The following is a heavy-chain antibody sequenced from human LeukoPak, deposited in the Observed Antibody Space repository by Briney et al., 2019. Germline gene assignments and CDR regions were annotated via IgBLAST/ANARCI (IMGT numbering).Heavy chain of an antibody. CDR1: GFTFSSYS. D-gene: IGHD3-9*01. CDR2: ISSSSSYI. CDR3: ARVDYDILTGPLHY. V-gene: IGHV3-21*01. Sequence: GGSLRLSCAASGFTFSSYSMNWVRQAPGKGLEWVSSISSSSSYIYYADSVKGRFTISRDNAKNSLYLQMNSLRAEDTAVYYCARVDYDILTGPLHYWGQGTLVTVSS. J-gene: IGHJ4*02.